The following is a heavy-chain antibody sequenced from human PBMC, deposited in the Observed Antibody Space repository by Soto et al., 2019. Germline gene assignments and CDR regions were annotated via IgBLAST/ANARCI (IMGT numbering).Heavy chain of an antibody. CDR3: ARDLAKVGGSAGFDF. J-gene: IGHJ4*02. V-gene: IGHV1-2*02. Sequence: QVQLVQSGAEVKKPGASVNVSCKASGYTFTVYYMHWVRQPPGQGLEWMGWINPKSGGTMYPQKFQGRVTMTWDTSISTAYMALTRLRSDDTAVDYCARDLAKVGGSAGFDFWGQGTLVTVSS. CDR2: INPKSGGT. D-gene: IGHD1-26*01. CDR1: GYTFTVYY.